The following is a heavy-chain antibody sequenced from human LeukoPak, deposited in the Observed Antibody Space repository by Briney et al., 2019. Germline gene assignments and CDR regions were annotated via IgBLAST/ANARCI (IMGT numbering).Heavy chain of an antibody. Sequence: PSETLSLTCAVYGGSFSGYYWSWIRQPPGKGLEWIGYIYYSGSTNYNPSLKSRVTISVDTSKNQFSLKLSSVTAADTAVYYCARDGIAARRGYYGMDVWGQGTTVTVSS. CDR3: ARDGIAARRGYYGMDV. CDR2: IYYSGST. V-gene: IGHV4-59*01. CDR1: GGSFSGYY. D-gene: IGHD6-6*01. J-gene: IGHJ6*02.